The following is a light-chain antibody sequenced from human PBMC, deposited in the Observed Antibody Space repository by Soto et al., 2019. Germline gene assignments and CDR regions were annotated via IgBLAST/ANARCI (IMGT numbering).Light chain of an antibody. CDR2: GAS. V-gene: IGKV3-20*01. Sequence: EIVLTQSPGTLSLSPGERATLSCRASQSVSSSYLAWYQQKPGQAPRLLIYGASSRATGIPDRFSGSGSGTDFTLTISRLEPEDFEVYYCQQYGSSPPVYTCGQGTKLEIK. J-gene: IGKJ2*01. CDR1: QSVSSSY. CDR3: QQYGSSPPVYT.